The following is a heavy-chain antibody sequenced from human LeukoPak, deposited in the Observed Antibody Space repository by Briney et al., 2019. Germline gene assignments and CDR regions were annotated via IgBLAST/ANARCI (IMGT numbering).Heavy chain of an antibody. CDR3: ATDPGLVAARPRGWFDP. D-gene: IGHD6-6*01. Sequence: ASVKVSCKASGYTFTGYYMHWVRQAPGQGLEWMGRIIPIFGTANYAQKFQGRVTITTDESTSTAYMELSSLRSEDTAVYYCATDPGLVAARPRGWFDPWGQGTLVTVSS. J-gene: IGHJ5*02. V-gene: IGHV1-69*05. CDR2: IIPIFGTA. CDR1: GYTFTGYY.